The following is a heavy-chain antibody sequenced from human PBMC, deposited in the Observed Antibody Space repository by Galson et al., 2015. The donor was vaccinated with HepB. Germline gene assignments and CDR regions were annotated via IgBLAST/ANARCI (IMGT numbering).Heavy chain of an antibody. CDR1: GYSFTSYW. J-gene: IGHJ6*03. V-gene: IGHV5-51*01. CDR3: ARHGQYDFWGSYYYMDV. D-gene: IGHD3-3*01. Sequence: QSGAEVKKPGESLKISCKGSGYSFTSYWIGWVRQMPGKGLEWMGIIYPGDSDTRYSPSFQGQVTISADKSTSTAYLQWSSLKASDTAMYYCARHGQYDFWGSYYYMDVWGKGTTVTVSS. CDR2: IYPGDSDT.